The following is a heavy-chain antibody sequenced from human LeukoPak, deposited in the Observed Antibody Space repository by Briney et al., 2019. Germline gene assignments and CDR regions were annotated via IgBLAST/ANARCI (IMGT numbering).Heavy chain of an antibody. Sequence: PSETLSLTCTVSGGSISSYYWSWIRQPAGKGLEWIGRIYISGSGSTNYNPSLKSRVTMSVDTSKNQFSLKLSSVTAADTAVYYCARDRVDYSNYFYPRPRYYFDYWGQGTLVTVSS. CDR2: IYISGSGST. J-gene: IGHJ4*02. D-gene: IGHD4-11*01. V-gene: IGHV4-4*07. CDR1: GGSISSYY. CDR3: ARDRVDYSNYFYPRPRYYFDY.